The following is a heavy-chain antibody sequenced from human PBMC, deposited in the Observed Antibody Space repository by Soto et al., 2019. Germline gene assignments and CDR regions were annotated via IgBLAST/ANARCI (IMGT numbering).Heavy chain of an antibody. J-gene: IGHJ6*02. D-gene: IGHD4-17*01. CDR1: GFTFSTYG. CDR3: AKDLQSYGDYDYYCSGMDV. CDR2: ISYDGTNK. Sequence: QVQLVESWGGEVQPGRSLTISCAASGFTFSTYGMHWVRQTPGKGLEWVAVISYDGTNKFYSDYVKGRFTISRDNFKNTLTLQMNSLRTDYTSVYSCAKDLQSYGDYDYYCSGMDVWGLGTRVTVSS. V-gene: IGHV3-30*18.